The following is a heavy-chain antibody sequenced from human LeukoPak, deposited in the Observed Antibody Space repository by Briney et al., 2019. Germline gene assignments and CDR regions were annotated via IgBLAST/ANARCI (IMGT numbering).Heavy chain of an antibody. J-gene: IGHJ4*02. Sequence: SETLSLTCTVSGGSISSYYWSWIRQPPGKGLEWIGYIYYSGSTNYNPSLKSRVTISVDTSKNQFSLKLSSVTAADTAVYYCARALAVADPFDYWGQGTLVTVSS. CDR3: ARALAVADPFDY. D-gene: IGHD6-19*01. CDR2: IYYSGST. V-gene: IGHV4-59*12. CDR1: GGSISSYY.